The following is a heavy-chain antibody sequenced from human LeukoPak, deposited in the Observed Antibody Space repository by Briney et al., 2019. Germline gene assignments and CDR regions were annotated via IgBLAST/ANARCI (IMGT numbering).Heavy chain of an antibody. CDR3: ARAPSGGSGYEPLYYYGMDV. D-gene: IGHD5-12*01. Sequence: GGSLRLSCAASGFTFSSYWMSWVRQAPGKGLEWVANIKQDGSEKYYVDFVKGRFTISRDNAKSSLYLQMNSLRAEDTAVYYCARAPSGGSGYEPLYYYGMDVWGQGTTVTVSS. CDR2: IKQDGSEK. J-gene: IGHJ6*02. V-gene: IGHV3-7*01. CDR1: GFTFSSYW.